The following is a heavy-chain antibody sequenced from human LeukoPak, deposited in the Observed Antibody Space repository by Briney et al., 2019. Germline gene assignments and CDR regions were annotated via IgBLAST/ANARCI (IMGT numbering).Heavy chain of an antibody. D-gene: IGHD3-22*01. V-gene: IGHV4-59*08. Sequence: PSETLSLTCTVSVGSISGYYWSWIRQPPGKGLEWIGYIYYSGSTNYNPSLKSRVTISLDTSKNQFSLKMSSVTAADTAVYYCARCSYYYDTSGHLRPRFDYWGQGTLVTVSS. CDR3: ARCSYYYDTSGHLRPRFDY. CDR1: VGSISGYY. J-gene: IGHJ4*02. CDR2: IYYSGST.